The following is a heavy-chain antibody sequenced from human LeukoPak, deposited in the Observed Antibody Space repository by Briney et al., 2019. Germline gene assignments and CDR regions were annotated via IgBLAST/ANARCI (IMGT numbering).Heavy chain of an antibody. V-gene: IGHV3-21*01. D-gene: IGHD3-22*01. J-gene: IGHJ4*02. CDR1: GFTFSSYS. CDR3: ARAVYDSSGYCLGY. Sequence: GGSLRLFCAASGFTFSSYSMNWVRQAPGKGLEWVSSISSSSSYIYYADSVKGRFTISRDNAKNSLYLQMNSLRAEDTAVYYCARAVYDSSGYCLGYWGQGTLVTVSS. CDR2: ISSSSSYI.